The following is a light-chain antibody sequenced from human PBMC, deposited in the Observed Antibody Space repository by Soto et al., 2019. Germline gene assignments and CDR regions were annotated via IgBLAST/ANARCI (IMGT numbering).Light chain of an antibody. Sequence: EIVLTQSPATPSLSTGERATLSCRASQSVSSYLAWYQQKPGQAPRLLIYDASNRATGIPARFSGSGSGTDFTLAISSLEPEDFAVYYCQQRSNWPHAFGQGTKLEIK. CDR1: QSVSSY. CDR3: QQRSNWPHA. V-gene: IGKV3-11*01. J-gene: IGKJ2*01. CDR2: DAS.